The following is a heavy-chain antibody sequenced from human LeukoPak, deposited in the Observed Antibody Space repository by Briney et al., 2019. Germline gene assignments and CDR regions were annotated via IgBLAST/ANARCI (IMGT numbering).Heavy chain of an antibody. D-gene: IGHD2-21*01. Sequence: SETLSLTCTVSGGSINSYYWSWIRQPPGKGLEWIGYIYYSGSTNYNPSLKSRVTISRDTSKNQFSLKLRSVTAAGTAVYYCARLEVRGVSIDFWGQGTLVTVSS. V-gene: IGHV4-59*01. CDR3: ARLEVRGVSIDF. CDR2: IYYSGST. J-gene: IGHJ4*02. CDR1: GGSINSYY.